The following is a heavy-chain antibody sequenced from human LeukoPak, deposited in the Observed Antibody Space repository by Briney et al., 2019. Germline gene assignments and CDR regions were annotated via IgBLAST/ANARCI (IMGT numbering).Heavy chain of an antibody. D-gene: IGHD3-22*01. CDR3: AKDRGRDYYDSSGYKEYYFDY. CDR2: ISYDGSNK. CDR1: GFTFSIYA. V-gene: IGHV3-30*04. J-gene: IGHJ4*02. Sequence: PGRSLRLSCAASGFTFSIYAMHWVRQAPGKGLEWVAVISYDGSNKYYADSVKGRFTISRDNSKNTLYLQMNSLRAEDTAVYYCAKDRGRDYYDSSGYKEYYFDYWGQGTLVTVSS.